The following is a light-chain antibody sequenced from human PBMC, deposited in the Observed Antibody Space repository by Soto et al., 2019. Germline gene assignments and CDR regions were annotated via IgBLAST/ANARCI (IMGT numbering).Light chain of an antibody. V-gene: IGKV1-33*01. Sequence: DIQMTQSPYSLSASVGDRVTITCQASQDITNFLNWYQQKSGKAPKLLIYAASNLETSVPSRFSGGGSGTDFTFTISSLQPEDMATYYCQQYDLFPCKFGQGPKGEIK. CDR2: AAS. J-gene: IGKJ1*01. CDR3: QQYDLFPCK. CDR1: QDITNF.